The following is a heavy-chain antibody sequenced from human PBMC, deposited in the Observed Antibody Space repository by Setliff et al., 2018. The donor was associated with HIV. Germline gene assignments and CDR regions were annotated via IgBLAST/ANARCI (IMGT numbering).Heavy chain of an antibody. CDR1: GFTFSNEW. CDR3: ARSGRNGYDSRFYYMDV. CDR2: IKKDGSEK. J-gene: IGHJ6*03. D-gene: IGHD5-12*01. V-gene: IGHV3-7*01. Sequence: GGSLRLSCEASGFTFSNEWMSWVRQAPGKEPEWVGNIKKDGSEKHYVDSLKGRFTISRDNAKNSLYLQMNSPRADDTAIYYCARSGRNGYDSRFYYMDVWGKGTTVTVSS.